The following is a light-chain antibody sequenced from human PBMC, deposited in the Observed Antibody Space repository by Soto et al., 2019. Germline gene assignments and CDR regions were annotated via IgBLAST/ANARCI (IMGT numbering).Light chain of an antibody. V-gene: IGKV1-33*01. Sequence: DIQMTQSPSSLSASIGDRVTITCQASQDISNFLNWYQQKPGKAPKRLIYDASNLEIGVPSRFSGDGSGTDFSFTISSLQPEDVATYFCQQFDKIPITFGQGTRLEIK. CDR3: QQFDKIPIT. CDR1: QDISNF. J-gene: IGKJ5*01. CDR2: DAS.